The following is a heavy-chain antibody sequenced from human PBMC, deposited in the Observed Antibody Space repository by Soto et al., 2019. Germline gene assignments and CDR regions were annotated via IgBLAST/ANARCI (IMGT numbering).Heavy chain of an antibody. CDR3: ATGGRQWLVTSDFNY. CDR1: GFTFSDYA. CDR2: VSHDGRNT. D-gene: IGHD6-19*01. Sequence: VQLVESGGGVVQPGRSLRLSCAASGFTFSDYAMHWVRQAPGKGLEWVAVVSHDGRNTHYADSVKGRFTISRDSSKNTVSLEMTSRRAEDTAVYYGATGGRQWLVTSDFNYWGQGALVTVSS. J-gene: IGHJ4*02. V-gene: IGHV3-30*03.